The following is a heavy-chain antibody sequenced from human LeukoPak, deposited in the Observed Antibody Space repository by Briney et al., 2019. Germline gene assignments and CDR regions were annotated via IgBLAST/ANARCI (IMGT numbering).Heavy chain of an antibody. Sequence: PSETLSLTCAVYGGSFSGYYWSWIRQPPGQGLEWIGEINHSGSTNYNPSLKRRVTISVDTSKNQFSLTLSSVTPADTAVYYCARERAVAGLDYWGHGTLVTVSS. CDR2: INHSGST. J-gene: IGHJ4*01. D-gene: IGHD6-19*01. CDR1: GGSFSGYY. V-gene: IGHV4-34*01. CDR3: ARERAVAGLDY.